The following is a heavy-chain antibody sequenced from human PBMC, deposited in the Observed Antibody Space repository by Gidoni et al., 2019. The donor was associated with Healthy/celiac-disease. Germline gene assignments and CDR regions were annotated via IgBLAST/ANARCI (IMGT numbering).Heavy chain of an antibody. J-gene: IGHJ4*02. CDR3: ASGYSYGLFDY. V-gene: IGHV4-34*01. CDR1: GGSFSGYY. Sequence: QVQLQQWGAGLLKPSETLSLTCAVYGGSFSGYYWSWIRQPPGKGLEWIGEINHSGSTNYNPSLKSRVTISVDTSNNQFSLKLSSVTAADTAVYYCASGYSYGLFDYWGQGTLVTVSS. D-gene: IGHD5-18*01. CDR2: INHSGST.